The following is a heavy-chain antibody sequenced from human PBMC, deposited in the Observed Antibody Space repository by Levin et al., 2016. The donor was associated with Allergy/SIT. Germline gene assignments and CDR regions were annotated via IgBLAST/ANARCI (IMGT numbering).Heavy chain of an antibody. CDR3: ARRTYYSDTSAYYLDY. V-gene: IGHV4-4*02. CDR2: IYHSGST. Sequence: WIRQPPGKGLEWIGEIYHSGSTNYNPPLKNRVTISVDRSKNQFSLKLSSVTAADTAVYYCARRTYYSDTSAYYLDYWGQGTLVTVSS. J-gene: IGHJ4*02. D-gene: IGHD3-22*01.